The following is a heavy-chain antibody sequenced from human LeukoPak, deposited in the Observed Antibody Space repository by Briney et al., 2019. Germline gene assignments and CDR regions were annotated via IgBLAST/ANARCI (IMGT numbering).Heavy chain of an antibody. CDR2: IYLNGGA. CDR3: ARGPAATRKGGFYYYYYYYMDV. CDR1: GGALSSYY. Sequence: FETPSPPRTVSGGALSSYYLRWVRQPPREGVGWGWVIYLNGGANYNPSLKSRVTISVDTSKNQFSLKLSSVTAADTAVYYCARGPAATRKGGFYYYYYYYMDVWGKGTTVTVSS. D-gene: IGHD2-2*01. J-gene: IGHJ6*03. V-gene: IGHV4-4*08.